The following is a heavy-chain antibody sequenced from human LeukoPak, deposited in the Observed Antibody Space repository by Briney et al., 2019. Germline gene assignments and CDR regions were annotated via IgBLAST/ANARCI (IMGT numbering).Heavy chain of an antibody. V-gene: IGHV4-4*07. D-gene: IGHD1-26*01. Sequence: PSETLSLTCTVSGGSISSHYWSWLRQPAGKGLEYIGRIHTSGITNYNPSLKSRVTMSGDTSKNQFYLNLRSVTAADTAVYHCARDLGSNYVYFDYWGQGSLVTVSS. CDR2: IHTSGIT. J-gene: IGHJ4*02. CDR1: GGSISSHY. CDR3: ARDLGSNYVYFDY.